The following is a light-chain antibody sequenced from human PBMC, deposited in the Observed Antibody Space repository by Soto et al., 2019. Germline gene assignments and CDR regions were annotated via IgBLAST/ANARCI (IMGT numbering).Light chain of an antibody. J-gene: IGKJ2*01. CDR2: AAS. V-gene: IGKV1-39*01. CDR1: QSISNS. Sequence: DIQMTQSPSPLSASVGDRVTITCRATQSISNSLNWYHQKPGKAPKLLIYAASSLRSGVPSRFSGSGSGTDFTLTISSLQPEDFATYYCQQTYITPHTFGLGTKLESK. CDR3: QQTYITPHT.